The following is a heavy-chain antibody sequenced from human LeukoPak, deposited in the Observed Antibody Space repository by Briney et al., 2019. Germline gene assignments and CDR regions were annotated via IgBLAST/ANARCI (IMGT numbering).Heavy chain of an antibody. J-gene: IGHJ4*02. D-gene: IGHD2-2*01. CDR3: ATGTSLPAAVFDY. CDR2: ISYDGSNK. Sequence: GGSLRLSCAASGFTFSSYAMHWVRQAPGKGLEWVAVISYDGSNKYYADSVKGRFTISRDNSKNTLYLQMNSLRAEDTAVYYCATGTSLPAAVFDYWGQGTLVTVSS. V-gene: IGHV3-30*04. CDR1: GFTFSSYA.